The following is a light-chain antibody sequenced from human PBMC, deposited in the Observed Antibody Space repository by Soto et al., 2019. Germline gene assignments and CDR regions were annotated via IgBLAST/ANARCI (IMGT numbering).Light chain of an antibody. Sequence: DIQVTQSPSSLSASVGDRVTISCRASQSISTYLNWYQHKPGKAPKLLIHAASSLRSGVPSKFSGSGSGTDFTLTISCLQPEDFATYYCQQSYSTPYTCGQGTKVDIK. CDR3: QQSYSTPYT. J-gene: IGKJ2*01. V-gene: IGKV1-39*01. CDR2: AAS. CDR1: QSISTY.